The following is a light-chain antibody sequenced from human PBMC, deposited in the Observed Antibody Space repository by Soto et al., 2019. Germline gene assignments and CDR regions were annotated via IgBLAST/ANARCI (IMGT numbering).Light chain of an antibody. CDR2: DAS. V-gene: IGKV1-33*01. Sequence: IQMTQSPSSLSASVGDSVTITCQASQDISNYLNWYQQKPGKAPKLLIYDASNLETGVPSRFSGSGSGTDFTFTISSLQPEDIATYYCHQYDNLPLTFGGGTKVEIK. CDR1: QDISNY. CDR3: HQYDNLPLT. J-gene: IGKJ4*01.